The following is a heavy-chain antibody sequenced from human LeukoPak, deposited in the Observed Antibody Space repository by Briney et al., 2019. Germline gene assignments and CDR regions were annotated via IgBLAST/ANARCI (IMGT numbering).Heavy chain of an antibody. CDR2: ISSSGSTI. J-gene: IGHJ4*02. Sequence: GGSLRLSCAASGFTFSSYEMNWVRQAPGEGLEWVSYISSSGSTIYYADPVKGRFTISRDNAKNSLYLQMNSLRAEDTAVYYCARDSGDYYGSGSYRYWGQGTLVTVSS. CDR3: ARDSGDYYGSGSYRY. V-gene: IGHV3-48*03. CDR1: GFTFSSYE. D-gene: IGHD3-10*01.